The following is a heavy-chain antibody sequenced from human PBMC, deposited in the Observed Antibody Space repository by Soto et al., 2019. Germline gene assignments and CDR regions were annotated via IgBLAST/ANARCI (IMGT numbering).Heavy chain of an antibody. V-gene: IGHV3-23*01. J-gene: IGHJ4*02. CDR1: RFTFSNFA. CDR2: IGVSEGST. Sequence: GGSLRLSCAASRFTFSNFAMSWVRQAPGKGLEWISSIGVSEGSTYYTDSVRGRFTISRDNSKNTLYLQMNSLRVEDTALYYCAKVMYTWNDVAAFDSWGQGTPVTVS. D-gene: IGHD1-1*01. CDR3: AKVMYTWNDVAAFDS.